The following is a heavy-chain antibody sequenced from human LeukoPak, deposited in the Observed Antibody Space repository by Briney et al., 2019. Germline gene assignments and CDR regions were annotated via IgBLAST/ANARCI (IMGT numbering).Heavy chain of an antibody. D-gene: IGHD1-1*01. CDR3: AKQKLEMGNAFDI. J-gene: IGHJ3*02. CDR2: INHSGST. V-gene: IGHV4-39*01. CDR1: GGSISSGGYY. Sequence: PSETLSLTCTVSGGSISSGGYYWSWIRQPPGKGLEWIGEINHSGSTNYNPSLKSRVTISVDTSKNQFSLKLSSVTAADTAVYYCAKQKLEMGNAFDIWGQGTMVTVSS.